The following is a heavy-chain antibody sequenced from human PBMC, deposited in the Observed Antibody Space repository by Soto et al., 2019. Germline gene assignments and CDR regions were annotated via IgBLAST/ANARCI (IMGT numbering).Heavy chain of an antibody. CDR2: INHSGST. CDR3: ARVVNISCSGSGYHYYYYMDV. J-gene: IGHJ6*03. D-gene: IGHD3-10*02. Sequence: LSLTCAVYGGSFSGYYWSWIRQPPGKGLEWIGEINHSGSTNYNPSLKSRVTISVDTSKNQFSLKLSSVTAADTAVYYCARVVNISCSGSGYHYYYYMDVWGKGTTVTGSS. CDR1: GGSFSGYY. V-gene: IGHV4-34*01.